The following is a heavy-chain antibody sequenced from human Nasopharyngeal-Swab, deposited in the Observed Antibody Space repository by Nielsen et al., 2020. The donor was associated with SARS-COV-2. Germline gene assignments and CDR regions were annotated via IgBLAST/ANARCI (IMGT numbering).Heavy chain of an antibody. V-gene: IGHV3-66*01. D-gene: IGHD3/OR15-3a*01. CDR1: GFSVSSNY. Sequence: GESLKISCAASGFSVSSNYMSWVRQAPGKGLEWVSIIYSDGSTYYADSVKGRFTISRDNSKNTLYLQMNSLRAEDTAVYYCAKDPDDFWTGDAGDWGQGTLVTVSS. J-gene: IGHJ4*02. CDR2: IYSDGST. CDR3: AKDPDDFWTGDAGD.